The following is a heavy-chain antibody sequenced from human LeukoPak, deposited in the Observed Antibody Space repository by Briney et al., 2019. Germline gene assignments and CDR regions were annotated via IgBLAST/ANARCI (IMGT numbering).Heavy chain of an antibody. D-gene: IGHD5-24*01. Sequence: SVKVSCKASGDTFSSYAINWVRQAPGQGLEWMGGIIPMFNSPNYAQKFQGRATLTRATSTGTVYMELSSLRSEDTAVYYCASVYKHGMDVWGQGTTVIVSS. CDR3: ASVYKHGMDV. CDR1: GDTFSSYA. J-gene: IGHJ6*02. V-gene: IGHV1-69*05. CDR2: IIPMFNSP.